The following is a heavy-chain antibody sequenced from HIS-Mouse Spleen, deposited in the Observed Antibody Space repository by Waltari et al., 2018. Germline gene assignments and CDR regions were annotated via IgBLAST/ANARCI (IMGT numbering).Heavy chain of an antibody. Sequence: EVQLVESGGGLVKPGGSLRLSCAASGFTFSSYSMNWVRQAPGKGLEWVSSISSSSSYIYYADSVKGRFTISRDNAKNSLYLQMNSLRAEDTAVYYCARGVGAARAPTFDYWGQGTLVTVSS. CDR3: ARGVGAARAPTFDY. CDR1: GFTFSSYS. D-gene: IGHD6-6*01. J-gene: IGHJ4*02. CDR2: ISSSSSYI. V-gene: IGHV3-21*01.